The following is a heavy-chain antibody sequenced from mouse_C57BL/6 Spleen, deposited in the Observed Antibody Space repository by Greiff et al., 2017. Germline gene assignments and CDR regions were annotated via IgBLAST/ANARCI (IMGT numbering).Heavy chain of an antibody. Sequence: QVQLQQSGPELVKPGASVKISCKASGYAFSSSWMHWVKQRPGQGLEWIGRIYPGDGDTNYNGKFKGKATLTADKSSSPAYLQLSCLASEDSAVSFCASAGEYYSSRGSFDYCGAGTTLTVSS. D-gene: IGHD1-1*01. CDR1: GYAFSSSW. CDR2: IYPGDGDT. CDR3: ASAGEYYSSRGSFDY. J-gene: IGHJ2*01. V-gene: IGHV1-82*01.